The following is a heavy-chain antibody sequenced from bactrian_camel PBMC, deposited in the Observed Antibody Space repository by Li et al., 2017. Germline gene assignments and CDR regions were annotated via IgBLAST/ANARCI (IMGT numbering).Heavy chain of an antibody. J-gene: IGHJ4*01. CDR1: GFLFSSYY. V-gene: IGHV3S40*01. D-gene: IGHD6*01. CDR2: INGGRVIT. Sequence: VQLVESGGGLVQPGGSLRLSCAGSGFLFSSYYMSWVRQAPEKGLEWVSTINGGRVITNYADSVKGRFTISRDNAKNLLYLQLNSLKTEDTAMYYCSNSFNSIWYYPGQGTQVTVS.